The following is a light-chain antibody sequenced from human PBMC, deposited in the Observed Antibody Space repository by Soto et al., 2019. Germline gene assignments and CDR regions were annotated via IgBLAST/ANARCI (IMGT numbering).Light chain of an antibody. J-gene: IGLJ1*01. CDR1: SSNIGAGYD. V-gene: IGLV1-40*01. CDR2: GNS. Sequence: QAVVTQPPSVSGAPGQRVTISCTGSSSNIGAGYDVHWYQQLPGTAPKLLIYGNSNRPSGVPDRFSGSKSGTSASLAITGLQAEDEADYYCGSYTGSIYVFGTGTKLTVL. CDR3: GSYTGSIYV.